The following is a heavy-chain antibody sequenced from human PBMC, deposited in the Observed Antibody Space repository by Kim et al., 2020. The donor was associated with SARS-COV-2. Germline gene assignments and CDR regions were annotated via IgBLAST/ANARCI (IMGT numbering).Heavy chain of an antibody. V-gene: IGHV3-49*03. CDR1: GFTFDDFA. Sequence: GGSLRLSCTASGFTFDDFAMSWFRHAPGKGLEWVGFVRSEPYGGTAEYAASVEGRFTISRDDSKSIAYLQMESLQTEDTAVYYCTRILGFDWVLSPYCSAMDVWGQGTPVTVSS. J-gene: IGHJ6*02. CDR3: TRILGFDWVLSPYCSAMDV. CDR2: VRSEPYGGTA. D-gene: IGHD3-9*01.